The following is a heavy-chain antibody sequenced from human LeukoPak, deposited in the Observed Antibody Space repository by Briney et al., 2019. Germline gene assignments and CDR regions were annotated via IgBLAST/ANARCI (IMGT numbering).Heavy chain of an antibody. V-gene: IGHV4-59*01. CDR3: ASRSDPYYFDY. CDR2: IYYSGST. CDR1: GGSISSYY. J-gene: IGHJ4*02. Sequence: SETLSLTCTVSGGSISSYYWSWIRQPPGKGLEWIGYIYYSGSTNYNPSLKSRVTISVDTSKNQFSLKLSSVTAADTAVYYCASRSDPYYFDYWGQGTLVTVSS.